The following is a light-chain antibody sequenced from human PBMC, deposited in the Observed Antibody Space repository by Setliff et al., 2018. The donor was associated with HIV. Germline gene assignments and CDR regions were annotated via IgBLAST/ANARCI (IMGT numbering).Light chain of an antibody. CDR3: SSYTSSSTVV. CDR2: DVS. V-gene: IGLV2-14*01. J-gene: IGLJ2*01. Sequence: QSVLTQPASVSGSPGQSITISCTGTSSDVGGYNYVSWYQQHSGKAPKLMIYDVSKRPSGVSNRFSGSKSGNTASLTISGLQAEDEADYYCSSYTSSSTVVFGGVTKVTVL. CDR1: SSDVGGYNY.